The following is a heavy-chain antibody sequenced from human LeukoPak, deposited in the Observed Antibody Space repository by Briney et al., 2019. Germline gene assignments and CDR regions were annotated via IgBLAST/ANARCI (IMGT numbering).Heavy chain of an antibody. CDR2: ISSSSSYI. J-gene: IGHJ4*02. CDR1: GFTFSSYS. CDR3: ARGSCSGGSCYSCNH. Sequence: GGSLRLSCAASGFTFSSYSMNWVRQAPGKGLEWVSSISSSSSYIYYADPVKGRFTISRDNAKNSLYLQMNSLRAEDTAVYYCARGSCSGGSCYSCNHWGQGTLVTVSS. V-gene: IGHV3-21*01. D-gene: IGHD2-15*01.